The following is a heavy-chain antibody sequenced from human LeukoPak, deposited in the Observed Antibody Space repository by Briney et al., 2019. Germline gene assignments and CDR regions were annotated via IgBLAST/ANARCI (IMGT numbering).Heavy chain of an antibody. Sequence: ASVKVSCKASGYTFTGYYMHWVRQAPGQGLEWMGWINPNSGGTNYAQKFQGRVTMTRNTSISTAYMELSRLRSDDTAVYYWARHIPDWGYSLDYWGQGTLVTVSS. V-gene: IGHV1-2*02. J-gene: IGHJ4*02. CDR3: ARHIPDWGYSLDY. CDR1: GYTFTGYY. CDR2: INPNSGGT. D-gene: IGHD2-15*01.